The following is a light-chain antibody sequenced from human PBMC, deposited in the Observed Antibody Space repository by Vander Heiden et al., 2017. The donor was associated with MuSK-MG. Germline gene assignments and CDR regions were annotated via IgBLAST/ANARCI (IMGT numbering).Light chain of an antibody. CDR2: DVS. V-gene: IGLV2-14*03. CDR1: SSDVGRFNF. J-gene: IGLJ2*01. Sequence: QSALTQPASVSGSPGQSITISCIGTSSDVGRFNFVSWYQQHPGKAPKLIIYDVSNRPSGVSNRFSGSKSATTASLTISGLQAEDEADYYCSSYTGSSTSVVFGGGTKLTVL. CDR3: SSYTGSSTSVV.